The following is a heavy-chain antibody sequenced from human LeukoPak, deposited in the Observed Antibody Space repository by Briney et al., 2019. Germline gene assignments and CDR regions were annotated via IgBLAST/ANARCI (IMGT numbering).Heavy chain of an antibody. CDR1: GFTFDDYA. J-gene: IGHJ4*02. CDR2: ISWNSGSI. Sequence: PGGSLRLSCAASGFTFDDYAMHWVRQAPGKGLEWVSGISWNSGSIGYADSVKGRFTISRDNAKNSLYLQMNSLRAEDTALYHCARAFGQQLALPFDYWGQGTLVTVSS. D-gene: IGHD6-13*01. V-gene: IGHV3-9*01. CDR3: ARAFGQQLALPFDY.